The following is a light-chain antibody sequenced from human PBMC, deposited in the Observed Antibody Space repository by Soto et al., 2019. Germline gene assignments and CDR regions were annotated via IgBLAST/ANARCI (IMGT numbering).Light chain of an antibody. CDR3: QLYGKLPPYT. V-gene: IGKV1-33*01. CDR1: QDIDNY. CDR2: DAS. J-gene: IGKJ2*01. Sequence: DIQMTQSPSSLSASVGDRVTITCQASQDIDNYLNWYQQKPGQAPKLLIYDASNLETGVPSRFSGRGSGTDFTFTISSLQPEDVATYYCQLYGKLPPYTFGQETKLELK.